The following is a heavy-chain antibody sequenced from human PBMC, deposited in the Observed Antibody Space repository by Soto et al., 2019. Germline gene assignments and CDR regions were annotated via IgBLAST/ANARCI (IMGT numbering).Heavy chain of an antibody. V-gene: IGHV3-30-3*01. CDR1: GFTFSSYA. Sequence: GGSLRLSCAASGFTFSSYAMHWVRQAPGKGLEWVAVISYDGSNKYYADSVKGRFTISRDNSKNTLYLQMNSLRAEDTAVYYCAREGYSLFDYWGQGTLVTVSS. D-gene: IGHD6-13*01. CDR2: ISYDGSNK. CDR3: AREGYSLFDY. J-gene: IGHJ4*02.